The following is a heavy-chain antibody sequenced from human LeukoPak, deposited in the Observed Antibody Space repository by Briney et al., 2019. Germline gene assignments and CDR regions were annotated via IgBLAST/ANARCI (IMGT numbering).Heavy chain of an antibody. J-gene: IGHJ4*02. CDR3: ARDRPSSGWPTPFDY. CDR2: IYYSGST. V-gene: IGHV4-61*01. CDR1: GGSVSSGSYY. D-gene: IGHD6-19*01. Sequence: PSETLSLTCTVSGGSVSSGSYYWSWIRQPPGKGLELIGYIYYSGSTNYNASLKSRVTISVDTSKNQFSLKLSSVTAADTAVYYCARDRPSSGWPTPFDYWGQGILVTVSS.